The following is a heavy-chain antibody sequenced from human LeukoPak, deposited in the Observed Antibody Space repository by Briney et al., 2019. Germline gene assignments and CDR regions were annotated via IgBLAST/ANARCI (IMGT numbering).Heavy chain of an antibody. J-gene: IGHJ5*02. CDR3: ARLGVGKNWFDP. D-gene: IGHD2-8*01. Sequence: KPSETLSLTCTVSGGSISSLYWSWIRQPPGKGLEWIGYIYHSGSTYYNPSLKSRVTISVDRSKNQFSLKLSSVTAADTAVYYCARLGVGKNWFDPWGQGTLVTVSS. CDR2: IYHSGST. CDR1: GGSISSLY. V-gene: IGHV4-59*11.